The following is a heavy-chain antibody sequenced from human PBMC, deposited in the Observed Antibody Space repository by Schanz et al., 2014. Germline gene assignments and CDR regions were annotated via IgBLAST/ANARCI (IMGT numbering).Heavy chain of an antibody. D-gene: IGHD1-7*01. CDR1: GFTFRGYA. CDR3: ASLIGTTSAHFYGMDV. Sequence: EVHLVESGGALVQPGGSLRLSCVVSGFTFRGYAMSWVRQAPGKGLEWVSFIYGGSTYYTDSVKGRFTISRDNSKNTLYLQMNSLRAEDTAVYFCASLIGTTSAHFYGMDVWGQGTTVTVSS. V-gene: IGHV3-23*04. J-gene: IGHJ6*02. CDR2: IYGGST.